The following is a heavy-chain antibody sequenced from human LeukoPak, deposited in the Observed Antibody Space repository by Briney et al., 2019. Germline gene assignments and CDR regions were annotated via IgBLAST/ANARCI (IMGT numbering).Heavy chain of an antibody. CDR3: ERGRAVTKPYYYYYYYMDV. D-gene: IGHD4-17*01. V-gene: IGHV1-8*01. CDR2: MNLNSGNT. Sequence: GASVKVSCKASGYTFTSYDINWVRQATGQGLEWMGWMNLNSGNTGYAQKFQGRVTMTRNTSISTAYMELSSLRSEDTAVYYCERGRAVTKPYYYYYYYMDVWGKGTTVPVSS. CDR1: GYTFTSYD. J-gene: IGHJ6*03.